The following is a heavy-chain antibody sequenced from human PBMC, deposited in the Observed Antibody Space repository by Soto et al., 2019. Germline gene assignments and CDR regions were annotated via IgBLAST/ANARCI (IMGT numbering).Heavy chain of an antibody. J-gene: IGHJ6*02. CDR2: ISGSGGST. CDR3: AKGSLMVYASSVGHYYGMDV. V-gene: IGHV3-23*01. CDR1: GLTFSSYA. D-gene: IGHD2-8*01. Sequence: GGSLRLSCAASGLTFSSYAMSWVCRAPGKGLEWVSAISGSGGSTYYADSVKGRFAISRDNSKNTLYLQMNSLRAEDTAVYYCAKGSLMVYASSVGHYYGMDVWGQGTTVTVSS.